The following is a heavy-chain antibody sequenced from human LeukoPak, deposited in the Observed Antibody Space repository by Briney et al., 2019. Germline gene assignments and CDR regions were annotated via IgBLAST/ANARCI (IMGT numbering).Heavy chain of an antibody. CDR3: AREVAGTVGDWFDP. CDR1: GYTFTSYG. Sequence: ASVKVSCRASGYTFTSYGISGVRQAPGQGLEWMGWINPNSGGTNYARKFQGRVTMTRDTSISTAYMELSRLRSDDTAVYYCAREVAGTVGDWFDPWGQGTLVTVSS. D-gene: IGHD6-19*01. V-gene: IGHV1-2*02. CDR2: INPNSGGT. J-gene: IGHJ5*02.